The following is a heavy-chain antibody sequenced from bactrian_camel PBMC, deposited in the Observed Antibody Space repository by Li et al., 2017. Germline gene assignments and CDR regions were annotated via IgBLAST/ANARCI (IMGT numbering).Heavy chain of an antibody. Sequence: HVQLVESGGGSVQAGGSLRLSCGGSGTASSNSYIGWFRQAPGKEREGVAALSPGGGTFYADSVKGRFTIGRDNAKNTIYLQMNNLKPEDTGVYYCAAEVFPCRSYSDYAEHWGQGTQVTVS. V-gene: IGHV3S53*01. CDR2: LSPGGGT. D-gene: IGHD4*01. CDR1: GTASSNSY. J-gene: IGHJ4*01. CDR3: AAEVFPCRSYSDYAEH.